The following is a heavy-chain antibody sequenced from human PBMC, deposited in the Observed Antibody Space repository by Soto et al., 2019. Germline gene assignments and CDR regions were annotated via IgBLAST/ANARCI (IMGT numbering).Heavy chain of an antibody. J-gene: IGHJ4*02. CDR1: GFTFSSYA. V-gene: IGHV3-30-3*01. Sequence: GGSLRLSCAASGFTFSSYAMHWVRQAPGKGLEWVAVISYDGSNKYYADSVKGRFTISRDNSKNTLYLQMNSLRAEDTAVYYCASTNQRVLWFGELLGKFDYWGQGTLVTVSS. CDR2: ISYDGSNK. D-gene: IGHD3-10*01. CDR3: ASTNQRVLWFGELLGKFDY.